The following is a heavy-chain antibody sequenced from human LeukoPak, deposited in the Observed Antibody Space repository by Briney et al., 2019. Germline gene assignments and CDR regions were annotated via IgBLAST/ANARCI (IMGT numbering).Heavy chain of an antibody. CDR1: GFTFSSYA. D-gene: IGHD3-22*01. V-gene: IGHV3-64*01. CDR3: AREDYYDSSGYYYSFRY. J-gene: IGHJ4*02. Sequence: TGGSLRLSCAASGFTFSSYAMHWVRQAPGKGLEYVSAISSNGGSTYYANSVKGRFTISRDNSKNTLYLQMGSLRAEDMAVYYCAREDYYDSSGYYYSFRYWGQGTLVTVSS. CDR2: ISSNGGST.